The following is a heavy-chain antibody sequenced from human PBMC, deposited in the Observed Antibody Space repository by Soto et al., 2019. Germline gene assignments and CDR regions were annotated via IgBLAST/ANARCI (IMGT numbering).Heavy chain of an antibody. J-gene: IGHJ4*02. Sequence: EVQLVESGGGLVQLGGFLRLSCAASGFTFSTYWMSWVRQAPGKGLEWVANIKPDGSEKYYVDSVKGRFTISRDNAENSLHLQMNSLRAEDTAEYYCVRVGYCTNGICYTVFDYWGQGTLVTVSS. D-gene: IGHD2-8*01. V-gene: IGHV3-7*01. CDR1: GFTFSTYW. CDR3: VRVGYCTNGICYTVFDY. CDR2: IKPDGSEK.